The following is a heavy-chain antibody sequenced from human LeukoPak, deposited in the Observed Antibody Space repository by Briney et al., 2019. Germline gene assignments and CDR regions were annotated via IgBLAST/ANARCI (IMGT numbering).Heavy chain of an antibody. Sequence: SETLSLTCTVSRGLITNTNYFWGWIRQAPGKGLEWIGNIFYSGTTYYNPSLPSLKGRITILVDTSKDQYSLKLRSVTAADTAVYYCARGGYTYGDAWFKNYFDSWGQGTLVTVSS. D-gene: IGHD5-18*01. V-gene: IGHV4-39*07. J-gene: IGHJ5*01. CDR2: IFYSGTT. CDR1: RGLITNTNYF. CDR3: ARGGYTYGDAWFKNYFDS.